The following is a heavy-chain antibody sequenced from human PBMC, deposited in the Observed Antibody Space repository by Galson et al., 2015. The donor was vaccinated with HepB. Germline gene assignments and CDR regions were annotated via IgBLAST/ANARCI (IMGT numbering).Heavy chain of an antibody. J-gene: IGHJ4*02. CDR1: GFTFSSYA. CDR2: ISGSGGST. Sequence: SLRLSCAASGFTFSSYAMSWVRQAPGKGLEWVSAISGSGGSTYYAASVKVRFTISSDNPKNTLYLEMKSLRAEDTAVYSCAKGSTMIAVADAFFDYCGQGPLVTVSS. V-gene: IGHV3-23*01. CDR3: AKGSTMIAVADAFFDY. D-gene: IGHD6-19*01.